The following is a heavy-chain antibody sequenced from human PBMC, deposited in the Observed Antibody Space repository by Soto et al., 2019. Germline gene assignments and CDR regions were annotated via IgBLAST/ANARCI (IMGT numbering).Heavy chain of an antibody. Sequence: SETLSLTGTVSGGSISSSSYYWGWIRQPPGKGLEWIGSIYYSGSTYYNPSLKSRVTTSVDTSKNQFSLKLSSVTAADTAVYYCARHRGPMVRGVITNWFDPWGQGTLVTVSS. CDR3: ARHRGPMVRGVITNWFDP. CDR1: GGSISSSSYY. D-gene: IGHD3-10*01. CDR2: IYYSGST. J-gene: IGHJ5*02. V-gene: IGHV4-39*01.